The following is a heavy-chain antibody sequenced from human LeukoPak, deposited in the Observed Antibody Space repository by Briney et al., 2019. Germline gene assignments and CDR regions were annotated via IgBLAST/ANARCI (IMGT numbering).Heavy chain of an antibody. Sequence: PGGCLRLSCAASGFTVSSNYMSWVRQAPGKGLEWGSVIYSGWSTYYADSVKRRFTVSRDNAKNTMYLKMNSTRAEDTAVYYCVRDSYYQPDYWGQGTMVTVSS. V-gene: IGHV3-53*01. CDR2: IYSGWST. J-gene: IGHJ4*02. CDR1: GFTVSSNY. CDR3: VRDSYYQPDY. D-gene: IGHD3-10*01.